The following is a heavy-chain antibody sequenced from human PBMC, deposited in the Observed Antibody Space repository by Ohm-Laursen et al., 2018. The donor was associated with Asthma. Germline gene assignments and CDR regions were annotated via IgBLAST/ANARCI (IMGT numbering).Heavy chain of an antibody. CDR2: ISGSGGST. CDR3: AKLRLGELSLFPSTFDY. D-gene: IGHD3-16*02. J-gene: IGHJ4*02. Sequence: SLRLSCTASGFTFSSYAMSWVRQAPGKGLEWVSAISGSGGSTYYADSVKGRFTISRDNSKNTLYLQMNSLRAEDTAVYYCAKLRLGELSLFPSTFDYWGQGTLVTVSS. CDR1: GFTFSSYA. V-gene: IGHV3-23*01.